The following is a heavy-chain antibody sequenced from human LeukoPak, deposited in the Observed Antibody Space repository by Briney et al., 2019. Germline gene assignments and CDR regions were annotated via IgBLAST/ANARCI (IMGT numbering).Heavy chain of an antibody. CDR3: TRPTMVRGVISPY. J-gene: IGHJ4*02. Sequence: GGSLRLSCTASGFTFGDYAMCWFRQAPGKGLEWVGFIRSKAYGGTTEYAASVKGRFTISRDDSKSIAYLQMNSLKTEDTAVYYCTRPTMVRGVISPYWGQGTLVTVSS. D-gene: IGHD3-10*01. CDR1: GFTFGDYA. CDR2: IRSKAYGGTT. V-gene: IGHV3-49*03.